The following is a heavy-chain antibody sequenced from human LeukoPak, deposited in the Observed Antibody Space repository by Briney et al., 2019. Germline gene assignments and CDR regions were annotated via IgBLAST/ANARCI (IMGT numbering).Heavy chain of an antibody. V-gene: IGHV1-69*06. CDR1: GDTFNSYA. CDR2: IIPFFGTA. Sequence: SVKVSCKASGDTFNSYAFTWVRQAPGQGLEWMGGIIPFFGTANYAQKFQGRVTITADKSTSTAYMELSSLRSEDTAVYYCARDGQQWLDGHEMDVWGKGTTVTVSS. CDR3: ARDGQQWLDGHEMDV. J-gene: IGHJ6*04. D-gene: IGHD6-19*01.